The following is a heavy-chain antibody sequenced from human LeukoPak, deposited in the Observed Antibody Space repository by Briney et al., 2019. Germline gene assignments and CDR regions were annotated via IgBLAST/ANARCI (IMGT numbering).Heavy chain of an antibody. CDR3: ARALGVVVAATPIWFDP. CDR1: GGSFSGYY. Sequence: PSETLSLTCAVYGGSFSGYYWSWLRQPPGKGLEWIGEINHSGSTNYNPSLKSRVTISVDTSKNQFSLKLSSVTAADTAVYYCARALGVVVAATPIWFDPWGQGTLVTVSS. CDR2: INHSGST. V-gene: IGHV4-34*01. D-gene: IGHD2-15*01. J-gene: IGHJ5*02.